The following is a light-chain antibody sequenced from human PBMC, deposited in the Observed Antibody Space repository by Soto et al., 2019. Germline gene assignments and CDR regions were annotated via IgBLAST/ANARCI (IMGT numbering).Light chain of an antibody. J-gene: IGKJ4*01. CDR1: QGIRSW. V-gene: IGKV1D-12*01. CDR2: SAS. CDR3: QQSDTFPAT. Sequence: DIPMTQSPSSVSASVGDRVTITCRASQGIRSWLAWYQQKPGKAPKLLISSASTLQSGVPSRFSGSGSGTDFTLTISGLQPEDFAPYYCQQSDTFPATFGGGTRVEIK.